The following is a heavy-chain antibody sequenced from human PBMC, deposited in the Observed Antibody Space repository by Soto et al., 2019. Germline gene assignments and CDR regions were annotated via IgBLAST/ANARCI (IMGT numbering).Heavy chain of an antibody. CDR1: GFTFSIYA. V-gene: IGHV3-64D*06. J-gene: IGHJ5*02. Sequence: SGGSPRLSCSASGFTFSIYAMHWVRQAPGKGLEYVSAVSTNGGTSYYADSVKGRFTISRDNSRNTLYLQMNSLRPEDTAVYYCVKDRAPRDGYKTQPGSWGLGTLVTVSS. CDR3: VKDRAPRDGYKTQPGS. D-gene: IGHD5-12*01. CDR2: VSTNGGTS.